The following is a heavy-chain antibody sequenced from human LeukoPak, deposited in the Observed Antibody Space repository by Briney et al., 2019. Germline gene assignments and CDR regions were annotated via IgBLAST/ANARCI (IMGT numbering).Heavy chain of an antibody. CDR1: GYTFTSYG. Sequence: ASVKVSCKASGYTFTSYGISWVRQAPGQGREWMGWISAYNGNTNYAQKLQGRVTMTTDTSTSTAYMELRSLRSDDTAVYYCARDPVYYYGSGRENWFDPWGQGTLVTVSS. D-gene: IGHD3-10*01. CDR2: ISAYNGNT. V-gene: IGHV1-18*01. CDR3: ARDPVYYYGSGRENWFDP. J-gene: IGHJ5*02.